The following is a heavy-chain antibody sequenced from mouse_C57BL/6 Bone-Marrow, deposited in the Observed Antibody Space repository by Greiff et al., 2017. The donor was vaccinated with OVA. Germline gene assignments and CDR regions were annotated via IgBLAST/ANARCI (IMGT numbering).Heavy chain of an antibody. D-gene: IGHD2-3*01. CDR3: ARHPMIYDGYYDAMDY. Sequence: EVKLVESGGGLVQPGGSLKLSCAASGFTFSDYYMYWVRQTPEKRLEWVAYISNGGGSTYYPDTVKGRFTISRDNAKNTLYLQMSRLKSEDTAMDYCARHPMIYDGYYDAMDYWGQGTSVTVSS. CDR2: ISNGGGST. J-gene: IGHJ4*01. CDR1: GFTFSDYY. V-gene: IGHV5-12*01.